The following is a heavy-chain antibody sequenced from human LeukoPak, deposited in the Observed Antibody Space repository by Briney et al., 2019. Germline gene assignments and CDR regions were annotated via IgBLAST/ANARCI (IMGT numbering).Heavy chain of an antibody. D-gene: IGHD3-3*01. CDR2: IRYDGSNK. CDR3: AKDPYHTIFGVVIGTFDP. Sequence: GGSLRLSCAASGFTFSSCGMHWVRQAPGKGLEWVAFIRYDGSNKYYADSVKGRFTISRDNSKNTLYLQMNSLRAEDTAVYYCAKDPYHTIFGVVIGTFDPWGQGTLVTVSS. V-gene: IGHV3-30*02. CDR1: GFTFSSCG. J-gene: IGHJ5*02.